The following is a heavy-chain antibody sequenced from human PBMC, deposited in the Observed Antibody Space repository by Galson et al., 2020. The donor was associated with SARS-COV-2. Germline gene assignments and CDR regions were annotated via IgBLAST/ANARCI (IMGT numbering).Heavy chain of an antibody. V-gene: IGHV4-34*01. J-gene: IGHJ5*02. Sequence: SETLSLTCAVYGGSFSGYYWSWIRQPPGKGLEWIGQINHSGSTNYNPSLKSRVTILVDTSKNQFSLKLSSVTAADTAVYYCASFSGASAGFDPWGQGTLVTVSS. CDR3: ASFSGASAGFDP. D-gene: IGHD6-13*01. CDR2: INHSGST. CDR1: GGSFSGYY.